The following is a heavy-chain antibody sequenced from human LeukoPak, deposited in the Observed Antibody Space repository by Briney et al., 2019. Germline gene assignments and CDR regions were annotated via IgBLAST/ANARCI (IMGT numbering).Heavy chain of an antibody. D-gene: IGHD6-6*01. V-gene: IGHV4-61*05. J-gene: IGHJ4*02. CDR1: GGYISSNNYY. CDR2: IYYSGST. Sequence: SETLSLTCNVCGGYISSNNYYWRWIRQHPGKGLEWIAYIYYSGSTSYNPSLKSRVTISVDTSKNQFSLKLSSVTAADTAVYYWARQKSYSSSLIDYWGQGTLVTVSS. CDR3: ARQKSYSSSLIDY.